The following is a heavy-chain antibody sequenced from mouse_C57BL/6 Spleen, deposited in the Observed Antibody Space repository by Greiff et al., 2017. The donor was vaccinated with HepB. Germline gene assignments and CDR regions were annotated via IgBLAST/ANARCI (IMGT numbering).Heavy chain of an antibody. V-gene: IGHV1-64*01. Sequence: QVQLQQSGAELVKPGASVKLSCKASGYTFTSYWMHWVKQRPGQGLEWIGMIHPNSGSTNYNEKFKSKATLTVDKSSSTAYMQLSSLTSEDSAVYYCARLGDYALGYWGQGTTLTVSS. D-gene: IGHD2-4*01. CDR3: ARLGDYALGY. CDR2: IHPNSGST. CDR1: GYTFTSYW. J-gene: IGHJ2*01.